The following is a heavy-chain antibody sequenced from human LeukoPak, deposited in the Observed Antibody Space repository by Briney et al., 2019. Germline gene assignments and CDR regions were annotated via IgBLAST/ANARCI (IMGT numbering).Heavy chain of an antibody. CDR1: GGSFSGYY. J-gene: IGHJ6*03. CDR2: INHSGST. V-gene: IGHV4-34*01. Sequence: SETLSLTCAVYGGSFSGYYWSWIRQPPGKGLGWIGEINHSGSTNYNPSLKSRVTISVDTSKNQFSLKLSSVTAADTAMYYCARLGGIAAVSYYYMDVWGKGTTVTISS. D-gene: IGHD6-13*01. CDR3: ARLGGIAAVSYYYMDV.